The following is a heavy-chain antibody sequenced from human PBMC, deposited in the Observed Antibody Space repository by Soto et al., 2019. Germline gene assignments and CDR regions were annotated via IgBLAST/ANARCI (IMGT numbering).Heavy chain of an antibody. V-gene: IGHV4-59*01. D-gene: IGHD3-22*01. CDR2: IYYSGNT. J-gene: IGHJ4*02. Sequence: SGTLSLTCTVSGGSIGSYSCIWSRQPPVKGLEWIVYIYYSGNTIYNPSLKSRVTISVDTSKNKSTMKLSSVTAADTAVYYCAKDGGIDSSGYYLLDYWGQGTLVTVSS. CDR1: GGSIGSYS. CDR3: AKDGGIDSSGYYLLDY.